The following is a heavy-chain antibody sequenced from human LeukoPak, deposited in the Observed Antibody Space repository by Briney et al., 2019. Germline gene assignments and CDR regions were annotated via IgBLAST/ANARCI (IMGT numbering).Heavy chain of an antibody. CDR2: INPNSGGT. V-gene: IGHV1-2*02. J-gene: IGHJ4*02. CDR1: GYTFTSYD. CDR3: ARAATNVLRYFDWLSQFDY. D-gene: IGHD3-9*01. Sequence: ASVKVSCKASGYTFTSYDINWVRQATGQGLEWMGWINPNSGGTNYAQKFQGRVTMTRDTSISTAYMELSRLRSDDTAVYYCARAATNVLRYFDWLSQFDYWGQGTLVTVSS.